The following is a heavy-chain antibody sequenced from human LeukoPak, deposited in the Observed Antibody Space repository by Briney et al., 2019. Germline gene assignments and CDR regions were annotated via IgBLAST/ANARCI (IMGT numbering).Heavy chain of an antibody. J-gene: IGHJ6*02. CDR3: ATSSHFYGMAI. CDR1: TFTFSNYW. D-gene: IGHD6-6*01. V-gene: IGHV3-7*03. Sequence: GGSLRLSCAASTFTFSNYWMSWVRQAPGKGLEWMAIIKQDGSEKYYVDSVKGRFTVSRDNAKQSLSLQVNSLRADDTAIYYCATSSHFYGMAIWGQGTTVTVSS. CDR2: IKQDGSEK.